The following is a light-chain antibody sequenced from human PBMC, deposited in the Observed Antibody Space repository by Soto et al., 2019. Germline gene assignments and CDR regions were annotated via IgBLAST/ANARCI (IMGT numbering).Light chain of an antibody. CDR3: QQSYNNPLT. J-gene: IGKJ1*01. CDR1: QTIRTY. CDR2: DAS. V-gene: IGKV1-39*01. Sequence: IKMNQSPSSLAAAFGDRVTITCGAGQTIRTYVNWYRQKSGAAPEIIMYDASTLQSGVPSRFSVGGSGTDVTLTISSLQLEDVETYYCQQSYNNPLTFGQGTKVDIK.